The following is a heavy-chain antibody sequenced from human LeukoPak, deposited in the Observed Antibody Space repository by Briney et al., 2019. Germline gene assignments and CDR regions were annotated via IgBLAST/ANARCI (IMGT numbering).Heavy chain of an antibody. CDR3: ARDQTRYYYDSSGSPAEYFQH. J-gene: IGHJ1*01. CDR1: GYTFTSYY. D-gene: IGHD3-22*01. CDR2: INPSGGST. Sequence: ASVKVSCKASGYTFTSYYMHWVRQAPGQGLEWMGIINPSGGSTSYAQKFQGRVTMTRDTSTSTVYMELSSLRSEDTAVYYCARDQTRYYYDSSGSPAEYFQHWGQGTLVTVSS. V-gene: IGHV1-46*01.